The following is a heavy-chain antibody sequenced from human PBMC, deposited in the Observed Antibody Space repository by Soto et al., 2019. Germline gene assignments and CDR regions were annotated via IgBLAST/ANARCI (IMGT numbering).Heavy chain of an antibody. V-gene: IGHV4-39*01. Sequence: SETLSLTCTVSGGSIRSSSYYWGWIRQPPGKGLEWIGSIYYSGSTYYNPSLKRRVTISVDTSKNQFSRKLSSVTAADTAVYYCARSSPAPDYGDFNWGQGTLVTVS. CDR3: ARSSPAPDYGDFN. D-gene: IGHD4-17*01. CDR2: IYYSGST. J-gene: IGHJ4*02. CDR1: GGSIRSSSYY.